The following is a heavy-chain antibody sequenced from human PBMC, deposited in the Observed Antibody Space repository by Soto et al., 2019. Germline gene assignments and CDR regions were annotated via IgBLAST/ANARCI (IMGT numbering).Heavy chain of an antibody. Sequence: PXETLSLTCNVSGGSISSSSYYWGWIRQPPGKGLEWIGSIYYSGSTYYNPSLKSRVTISVDTSKNQFSLKLSSVTAADTAVYYCARIVTWGLYNWFDPWGQGTLVTSPQ. V-gene: IGHV4-39*01. D-gene: IGHD1-26*01. CDR2: IYYSGST. CDR3: ARIVTWGLYNWFDP. CDR1: GGSISSSSYY. J-gene: IGHJ5*02.